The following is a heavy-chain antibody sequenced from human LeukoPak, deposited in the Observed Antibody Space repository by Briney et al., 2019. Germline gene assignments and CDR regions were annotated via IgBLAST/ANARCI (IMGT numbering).Heavy chain of an antibody. V-gene: IGHV4-34*01. CDR3: ARRGGAYCGGDCYSRAFDI. CDR1: GGSFSGYY. D-gene: IGHD2-21*02. CDR2: TYHSGTS. J-gene: IGHJ3*02. Sequence: PSETLSLTCAVYGGSFSGYYWNWIRQPPGKGLEWIGTTYHSGTSYYNPSLKSRVTISVDTSKNQFSLKLSSVTAADTAVYYCARRGGAYCGGDCYSRAFDIWGQGTMVTVSS.